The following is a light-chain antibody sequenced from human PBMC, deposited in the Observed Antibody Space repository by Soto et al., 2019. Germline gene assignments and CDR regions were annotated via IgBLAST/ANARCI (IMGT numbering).Light chain of an antibody. V-gene: IGLV2-14*03. Sequence: QSALTQPASVSGSPGQSITISCTGTSSDIGAYNFVSWYQQHPGKAPKLMLYDVNIRPSGVSNRFSGSKSGNTASLTISGRQPDDEDDYYCTSWTTSTTMIFGGGTKLTVL. J-gene: IGLJ2*01. CDR2: DVN. CDR1: SSDIGAYNF. CDR3: TSWTTSTTMI.